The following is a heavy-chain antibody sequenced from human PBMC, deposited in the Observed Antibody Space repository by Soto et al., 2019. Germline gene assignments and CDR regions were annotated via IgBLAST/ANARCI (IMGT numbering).Heavy chain of an antibody. CDR1: GGSINSSSYY. CDR2: IYYSGST. J-gene: IGHJ4*02. D-gene: IGHD4-17*01. Sequence: ASETLSLTCSVSGGSINSSSYYWGWIRQPPGKRLERIGSIYYSGSTYYNPSLKSRVTISVDTSKNQFSLKLSSVTSAVTAVYYCARGFPTVVTVDYWGQGTLVTVSS. V-gene: IGHV4-39*01. CDR3: ARGFPTVVTVDY.